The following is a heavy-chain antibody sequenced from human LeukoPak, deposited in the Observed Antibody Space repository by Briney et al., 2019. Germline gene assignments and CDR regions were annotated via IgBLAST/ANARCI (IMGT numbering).Heavy chain of an antibody. CDR1: GFTFSSYG. CDR3: AKVLRYCSGGSCGRDYYYYGMDV. Sequence: QAGGSLRLSCAASGFTFSSYGMLWVRQAPGKGLEWVAVISYDGSNKYYADSVKGRFTISRDNSKNTLYLQMNSLRAEDTAVYYCAKVLRYCSGGSCGRDYYYYGMDVWGQGTTVTVSS. CDR2: ISYDGSNK. V-gene: IGHV3-30*18. J-gene: IGHJ6*02. D-gene: IGHD2-15*01.